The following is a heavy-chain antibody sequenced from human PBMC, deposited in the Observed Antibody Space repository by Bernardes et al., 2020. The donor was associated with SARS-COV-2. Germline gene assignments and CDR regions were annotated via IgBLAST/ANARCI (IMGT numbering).Heavy chain of an antibody. CDR1: GYTFTDYY. CDR3: AIGQIGTGEWHLEL. Sequence: ASVKVSCRASGYTFTDYYMHWVRLAPGQGLEWMGWINPKSGGTNYAQKFQGWVTMTSDTSISTAHMELNRVTSNDTAVYYCAIGQIGTGEWHLELWGRGTLVTVSS. V-gene: IGHV1-2*04. CDR2: INPKSGGT. J-gene: IGHJ2*01. D-gene: IGHD7-27*01.